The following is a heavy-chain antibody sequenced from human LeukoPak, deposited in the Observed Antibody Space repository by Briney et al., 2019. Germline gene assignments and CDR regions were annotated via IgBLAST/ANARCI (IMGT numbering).Heavy chain of an antibody. CDR3: ARDPYSSTWSYGMDV. CDR1: GFTFSSYW. Sequence: GGSLRLSCAASGFTFSSYWMSWVRQAPGKGLEWVANIKQDGSEEVYVDSVKGRFTISRDSAKNSLFLQMNTLRAEDTAVYFCARDPYSSTWSYGMDVWGQGTTVTVSS. V-gene: IGHV3-7*05. D-gene: IGHD6-6*01. CDR2: IKQDGSEE. J-gene: IGHJ6*02.